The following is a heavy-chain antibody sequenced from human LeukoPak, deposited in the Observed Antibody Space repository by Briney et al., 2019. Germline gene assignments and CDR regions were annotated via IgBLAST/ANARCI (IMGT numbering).Heavy chain of an antibody. CDR1: EYSFTNYW. J-gene: IGHJ2*01. Sequence: GESLKISCKGSEYSFTNYWIGWVRQMPGKGLEWLGMIYPGDSNTRYTPSFQGQVTISADKSISTAYLHWSSLKASDTAMYYCAKSLAGGGFWYFDLWGRGTLVTVSS. CDR2: IYPGDSNT. V-gene: IGHV5-51*01. CDR3: AKSLAGGGFWYFDL. D-gene: IGHD4-23*01.